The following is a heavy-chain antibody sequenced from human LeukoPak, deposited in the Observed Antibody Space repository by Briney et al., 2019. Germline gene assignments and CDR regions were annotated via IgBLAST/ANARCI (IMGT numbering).Heavy chain of an antibody. CDR2: IYYSGST. Sequence: PSETLSLTCTVSGGSISSYYWSWLRQPPGKGLEWIGYIYYSGSTNYNPSLKSRVTISVDTSKNQFSLKLSSVTAADTAVYYCARDRGFLGRDAFDIWGQGTMVTVSS. CDR3: ARDRGFLGRDAFDI. D-gene: IGHD3-3*01. J-gene: IGHJ3*02. V-gene: IGHV4-59*01. CDR1: GGSISSYY.